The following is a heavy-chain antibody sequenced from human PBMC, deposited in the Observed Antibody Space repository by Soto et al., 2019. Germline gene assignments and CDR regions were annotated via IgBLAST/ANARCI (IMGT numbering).Heavy chain of an antibody. CDR1: GFTFSTYG. Sequence: QVQLVESGGGEVQPGRSLTISCAASGFTFSTYGMHWVRQTPGKGLEWVAGISYDGTNKFYSYSVKGRFTISRDNFKNSLTLQMNSLRADDTAVYSCAKDLQSYGDYDYYCYGMDVWGLGTRVTVSS. CDR2: ISYDGTNK. J-gene: IGHJ6*02. CDR3: AKDLQSYGDYDYYCYGMDV. D-gene: IGHD4-17*01. V-gene: IGHV3-30*18.